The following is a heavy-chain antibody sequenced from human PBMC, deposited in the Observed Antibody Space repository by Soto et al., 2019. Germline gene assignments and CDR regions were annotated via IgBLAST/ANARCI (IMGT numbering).Heavy chain of an antibody. J-gene: IGHJ4*01. CDR1: GGSISSSSYY. Sequence: QLQLQESGPGLVKTSETLSLTCTVSGGSISSSSYYWGWIRQPPGKGLEWIGTIYYGGSTYCKPSIKSRVTISVDTAKYQFSLKLSSVTAADTAVQYCARLSGGNLVDFWGHGTLVTVSS. V-gene: IGHV4-39*01. CDR2: IYYGGST. D-gene: IGHD2-15*01. CDR3: ARLSGGNLVDF.